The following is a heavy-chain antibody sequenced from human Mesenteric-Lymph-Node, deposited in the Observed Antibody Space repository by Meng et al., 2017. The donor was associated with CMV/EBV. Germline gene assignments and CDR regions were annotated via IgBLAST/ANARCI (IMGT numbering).Heavy chain of an antibody. J-gene: IGHJ1*01. CDR2: IRYDGSNK. CDR3: AKDQQQLDPQYFQH. Sequence: GGSLRLSCAASGFTFSSYGMHWVRQAPGKGLEWVAFIRYDGSNKYYADSVKGRFTISRDNSTNTLYLQMNSLRAEDTAVYYCAKDQQQLDPQYFQHWGQGTLVTVSS. CDR1: GFTFSSYG. D-gene: IGHD6-13*01. V-gene: IGHV3-30*02.